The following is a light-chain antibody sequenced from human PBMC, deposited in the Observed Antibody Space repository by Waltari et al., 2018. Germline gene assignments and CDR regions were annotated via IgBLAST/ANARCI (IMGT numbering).Light chain of an antibody. J-gene: IGKJ5*01. V-gene: IGKV1-5*03. CDR3: QQYDSYSPIT. CDR1: QNIRDW. Sequence: DIQMTQSPSTLSASVGDTVTITCRASQNIRDWLAWLQQKPGKAPTLLLYKASNSETGVPSRFSGSGSGTEFTLPITSLQPDDFATYYCQQYDSYSPITFGQGTRLEIK. CDR2: KAS.